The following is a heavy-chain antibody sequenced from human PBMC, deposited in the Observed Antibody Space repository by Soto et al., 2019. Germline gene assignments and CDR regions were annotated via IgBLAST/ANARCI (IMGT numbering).Heavy chain of an antibody. J-gene: IGHJ4*02. CDR2: IGTAGDT. D-gene: IGHD3-22*01. CDR1: GFTFSSYD. CDR3: ARYYDSSGFDY. Sequence: EVQLVESGGGLVQPGGSLRLSCAASGFTFSSYDMHWVRQATGKGLEWVSAIGTAGDTYYPGSVKGRFTISRENAKNSLYLKMNSLRAGDTAVYYCARYYDSSGFDYWGQGTLVTVSS. V-gene: IGHV3-13*04.